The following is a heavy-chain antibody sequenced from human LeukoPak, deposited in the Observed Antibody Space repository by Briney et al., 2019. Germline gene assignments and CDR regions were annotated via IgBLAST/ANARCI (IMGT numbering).Heavy chain of an antibody. CDR1: GYSFSTYW. CDR2: IYPGDSDT. V-gene: IGHV5-51*01. J-gene: IGHJ4*02. D-gene: IGHD6-13*01. CDR3: ATALFSSTWYAGSDY. Sequence: PGESLKISCKGSGYSFSTYWIGWVRQMPGKGLEWMGVIYPGDSDTRYSPSFQGQVTISADKSINTAFLQWSSLKASDTAVYYCATALFSSTWYAGSDYWGQGTLVTVSS.